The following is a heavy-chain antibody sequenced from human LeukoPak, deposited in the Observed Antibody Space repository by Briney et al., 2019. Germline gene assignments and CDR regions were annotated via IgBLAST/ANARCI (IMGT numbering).Heavy chain of an antibody. V-gene: IGHV3-30*03. Sequence: GGSLRLSCAASGFIFSSYGMHWVRQAPGKGLEWVAVISYDGSNKYYADSVKSRFTISRDNSKNTLYLQMNSLRAGDTAVYYCARSGSFAYFDYWGQGTLVTVSS. CDR3: ARSGSFAYFDY. CDR2: ISYDGSNK. CDR1: GFIFSSYG. D-gene: IGHD1-26*01. J-gene: IGHJ4*02.